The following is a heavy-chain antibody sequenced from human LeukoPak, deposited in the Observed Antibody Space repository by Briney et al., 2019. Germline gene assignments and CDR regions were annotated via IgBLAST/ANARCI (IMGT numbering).Heavy chain of an antibody. D-gene: IGHD3-10*01. Sequence: SGTLSLTCAISGGSISSSNWWTWVRQPPGKGLEWIGYIYYSGSTKYNPSLKSRVTISVDTSKNQFSLKLSSVTAADTAVYYCAREWSSGNAFDIWGQGTMVTVSS. CDR1: GGSISSSNW. CDR3: AREWSSGNAFDI. V-gene: IGHV4-4*02. J-gene: IGHJ3*02. CDR2: IYYSGST.